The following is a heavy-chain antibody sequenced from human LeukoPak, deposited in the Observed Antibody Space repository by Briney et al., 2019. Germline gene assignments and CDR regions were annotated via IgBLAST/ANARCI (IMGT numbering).Heavy chain of an antibody. CDR3: AKARIAAAGTGAFDV. V-gene: IGHV3-23*01. CDR1: GFTLSSYG. D-gene: IGHD6-13*01. J-gene: IGHJ3*01. CDR2: FSASDGSA. Sequence: GGSLRLSCAASGFTLSSYGMTWVRQAPGKGLEWVSAFSASDGSAQYAESVRGRFTISRGNSKNTLYLQMDSLRAEDTAVYYCAKARIAAAGTGAFDVWGQGTTVTVSS.